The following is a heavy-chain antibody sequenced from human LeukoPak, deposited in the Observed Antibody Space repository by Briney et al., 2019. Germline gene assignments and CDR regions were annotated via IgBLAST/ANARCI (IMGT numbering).Heavy chain of an antibody. D-gene: IGHD5-18*01. Sequence: GGSLRPSCAASGFTFSSYSMNWVRQAPGKGLEWVSYSSSSDSTKYYADSVKGRFTISRDNAKNSLFLQMNSLRDEDTAVYYCARVTDTAMDYFYGMDVWGQGTTVTVSS. CDR1: GFTFSSYS. J-gene: IGHJ6*02. V-gene: IGHV3-48*02. CDR2: SSSSDSTK. CDR3: ARVTDTAMDYFYGMDV.